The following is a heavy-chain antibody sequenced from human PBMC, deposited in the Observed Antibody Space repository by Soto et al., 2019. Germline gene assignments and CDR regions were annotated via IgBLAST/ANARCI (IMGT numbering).Heavy chain of an antibody. J-gene: IGHJ6*02. V-gene: IGHV5-10-1*01. CDR3: ASPGGYCSSTSCPNYYYYYGMDV. CDR1: GYSLTSYW. CDR2: IDPSDSYT. D-gene: IGHD2-2*01. Sequence: GESLKISCKGSGYSLTSYWISWVRQMPGKGLEWMGRIDPSDSYTNYSPSFQGHVTISADKSISTAYLQWSSLKASDTAMYYCASPGGYCSSTSCPNYYYYYGMDVWGQGTTVTVSS.